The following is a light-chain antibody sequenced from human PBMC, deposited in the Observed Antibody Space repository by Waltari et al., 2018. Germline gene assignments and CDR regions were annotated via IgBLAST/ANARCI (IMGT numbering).Light chain of an antibody. Sequence: EIVMTQSPATLSVFPGERATLSCRASQSIRSNLAWYPHKPGQAPRLLIYGASTRATGIPARFRGSWSWTEFTLTISSLPSEDFAVYFCQQYDNWLGTFGQGTQVEIK. CDR3: QQYDNWLGT. J-gene: IGKJ1*01. CDR1: QSIRSN. CDR2: GAS. V-gene: IGKV3-15*01.